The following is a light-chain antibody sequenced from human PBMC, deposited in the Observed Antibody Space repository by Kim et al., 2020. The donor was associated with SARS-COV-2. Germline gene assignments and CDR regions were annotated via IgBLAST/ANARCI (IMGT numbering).Light chain of an antibody. V-gene: IGLV2-14*04. J-gene: IGLJ1*01. CDR1: SSCVGGYDY. CDR3: CSHSTTSTYL. CDR2: DVI. Sequence: GRSITISCTGTSSCVGGYDYVSWYQQYPNKAPKNLIFDVIKRPSGVSNRFSGSKSGNAASLTISGLQADDEADYYCCSHSTTSTYLFGTGTKVTVL.